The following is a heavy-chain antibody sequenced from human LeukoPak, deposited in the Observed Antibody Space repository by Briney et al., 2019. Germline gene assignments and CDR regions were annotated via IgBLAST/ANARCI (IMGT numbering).Heavy chain of an antibody. CDR1: GFTFSTYA. J-gene: IGHJ4*02. CDR2: ISGSGGTT. Sequence: GGSLRLSCAASGFTFSTYALSWVRQAPGKGLEWVSAISGSGGTTYYADSVKGRFTISRDNSKNTLYLLMNSLRVEDTAVYYCAKNPHYYGSGTFDYWGQGTLVTVSS. V-gene: IGHV3-23*01. D-gene: IGHD3-10*01. CDR3: AKNPHYYGSGTFDY.